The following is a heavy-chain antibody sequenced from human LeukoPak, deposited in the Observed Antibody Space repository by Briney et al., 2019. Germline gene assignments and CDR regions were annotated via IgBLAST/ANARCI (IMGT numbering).Heavy chain of an antibody. CDR2: ISGSDGTS. V-gene: IGHV3-23*01. D-gene: IGHD3-16*01. J-gene: IGHJ4*02. Sequence: GVPLRLSCAASGFTFNSFAMNWARQAPGKGLEWVSSISGSDGTSHYADFVKGRFTISRDNSKNTLYLQMNSLRAEDTAAYYCAKSLGVGDYTRYKGFDQWGQGTLVVVSS. CDR1: GFTFNSFA. CDR3: AKSLGVGDYTRYKGFDQ.